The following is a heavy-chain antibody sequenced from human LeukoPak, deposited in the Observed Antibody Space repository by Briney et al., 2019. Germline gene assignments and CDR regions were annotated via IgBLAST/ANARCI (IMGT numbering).Heavy chain of an antibody. Sequence: PGGSLRLSCAASGFTFTSYDMSWVRQAPGKGLEWVSSINHSGYNTYYADSVQGRFTISRDNSKNTIYLQMSSLRAEDTAMYYCAKDFLPQYGSGSANWGQGILVTVSS. CDR1: GFTFTSYD. CDR3: AKDFLPQYGSGSAN. D-gene: IGHD3-10*01. V-gene: IGHV3-23*01. CDR2: INHSGYNT. J-gene: IGHJ4*02.